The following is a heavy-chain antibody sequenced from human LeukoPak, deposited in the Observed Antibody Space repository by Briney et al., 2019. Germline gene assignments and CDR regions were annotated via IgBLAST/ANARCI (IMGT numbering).Heavy chain of an antibody. V-gene: IGHV3-30*02. CDR2: IQFDGSYE. D-gene: IGHD1/OR15-1a*01. CDR3: TKSEQYYYMDV. Sequence: GGSLRLSCRASGFSFNSYGIHWVRQAPGKGLEWVAFIQFDGSYESYADSVKGRFTISRDNSRDTLNLQMSSLRTEDTALYYCTKSEQYYYMDVWGKGTTVIVSS. J-gene: IGHJ6*03. CDR1: GFSFNSYG.